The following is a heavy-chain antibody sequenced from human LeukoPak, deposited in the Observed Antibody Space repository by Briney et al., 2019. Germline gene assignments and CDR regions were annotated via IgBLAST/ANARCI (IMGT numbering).Heavy chain of an antibody. CDR3: ARGRYSSIDY. J-gene: IGHJ4*02. Sequence: ASVKVSCKASGYTFTGYYMHWVRQATGQGLEWMGWMNPNSGNTGYAQKFQGRVTITRNTSISTAYMELSSLRSEDTAVYYCARGRYSSIDYWGQGTLVTVSS. CDR1: GYTFTGYY. V-gene: IGHV1-8*03. CDR2: MNPNSGNT. D-gene: IGHD6-13*01.